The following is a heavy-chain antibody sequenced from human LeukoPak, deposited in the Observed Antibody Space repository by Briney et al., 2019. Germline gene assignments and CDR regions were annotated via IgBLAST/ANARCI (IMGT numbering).Heavy chain of an antibody. D-gene: IGHD5-18*01. Sequence: SETLSLTCAVYGGSFSGYYWSWVRQPPGKGLEWIGEINHSGSTNYNPSLKSRVTISVETSKNQFYLKLSSVTAADTAVYYCARGRSLVGYSYGYDNYFDYWRQGTLVTVSS. CDR2: INHSGST. CDR1: GGSFSGYY. CDR3: ARGRSLVGYSYGYDNYFDY. V-gene: IGHV4-34*01. J-gene: IGHJ4*02.